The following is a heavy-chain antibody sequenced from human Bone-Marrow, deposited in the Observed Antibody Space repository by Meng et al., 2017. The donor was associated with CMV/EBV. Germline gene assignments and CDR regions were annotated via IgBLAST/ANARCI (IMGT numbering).Heavy chain of an antibody. CDR3: ASFWNRPYYYYGMDV. J-gene: IGHJ6*02. D-gene: IGHD1-1*01. CDR1: GGSVSGGSYY. V-gene: IGHV4-61*01. CDR2: VFHTGSA. Sequence: SETLSLTCSVSGGSVSGGSYYWSWIRQPPGKELEWIGYVFHTGSATYNPSLKSRVTISVDTSKNELSLRLTSVTAADTAVYYCASFWNRPYYYYGMDVWGQGTTVTVSS.